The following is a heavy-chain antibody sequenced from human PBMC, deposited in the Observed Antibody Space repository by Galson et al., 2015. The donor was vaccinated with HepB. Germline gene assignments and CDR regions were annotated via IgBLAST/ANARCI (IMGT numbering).Heavy chain of an antibody. CDR2: IYYSGST. V-gene: IGHV4-39*01. Sequence: LSLTCTVSGGSISSSSYYWGWIRQPPGKGLEWIGSIYYSGSTYYNPSLKSRVTISVDTSKNQFSLKLSSVTAADTAVYYCAGRGYSYGFQDDYWGQGTLVTVSS. D-gene: IGHD5-18*01. CDR3: AGRGYSYGFQDDY. J-gene: IGHJ4*02. CDR1: GGSISSSSYY.